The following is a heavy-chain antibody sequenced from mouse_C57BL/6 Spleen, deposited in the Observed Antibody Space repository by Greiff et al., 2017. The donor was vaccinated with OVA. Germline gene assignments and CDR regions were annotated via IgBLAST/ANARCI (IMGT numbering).Heavy chain of an antibody. V-gene: IGHV14-4*01. J-gene: IGHJ1*03. CDR3: TTYPVYYGSSYGYFDV. Sequence: VQLQQSGAELVRPGASVKLSCTASGFNIKDDYMDWVKQRPEQGLEWIGWIDPENGDTEYASKFQGKATITADTSSNTAYLQLSSLTSEDTAVYYCTTYPVYYGSSYGYFDVWGTGTTVTVSS. D-gene: IGHD1-1*01. CDR1: GFNIKDDY. CDR2: IDPENGDT.